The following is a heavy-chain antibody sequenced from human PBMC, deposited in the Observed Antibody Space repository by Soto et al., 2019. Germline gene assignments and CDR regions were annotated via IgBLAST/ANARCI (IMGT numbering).Heavy chain of an antibody. CDR1: GGSIASYQ. V-gene: IGHV4-4*07. CDR2: IDASGST. D-gene: IGHD3-3*01. Sequence: LSLTFNVSGGSIASYQWSWIRQTGGKRLEWIGRIDASGSTDYNASLKSRVIMSVDTSKNQFSLKVTSVTAADTAVYYCARDLNFDFWSDSDKYFDPWCQGTLVTVSS. CDR3: ARDLNFDFWSDSDKYFDP. J-gene: IGHJ5*02.